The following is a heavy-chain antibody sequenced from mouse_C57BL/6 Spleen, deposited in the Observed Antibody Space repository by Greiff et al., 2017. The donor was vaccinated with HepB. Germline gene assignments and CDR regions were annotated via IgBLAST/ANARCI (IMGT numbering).Heavy chain of an antibody. CDR3: ARDDGYYGGFAY. V-gene: IGHV7-1*01. CDR1: GFTFSDFY. J-gene: IGHJ3*01. Sequence: EVKLVDSGGGLVQSGRSLRLSCATSGFTFSDFYMEWVRQSPGKGLEWIAARRNQANDYTTEYSASVKGRFIVARDTSQSILYLQMNALRAEDTAIYYCARDDGYYGGFAYWGQGTLVTVSA. CDR2: RRNQANDYTT. D-gene: IGHD2-3*01.